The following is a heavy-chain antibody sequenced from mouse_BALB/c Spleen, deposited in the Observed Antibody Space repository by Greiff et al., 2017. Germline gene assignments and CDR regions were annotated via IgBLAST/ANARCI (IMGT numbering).Heavy chain of an antibody. CDR1: GFTFSSYA. CDR2: ISSGGST. CDR3: ARSTMITTVRCAY. Sequence: EVQVVESGGGLVKPGGSLKLSCAASGFTFSSYAMSWVRQTPEKRLEWVASISSGGSTYYPDSVKGRFTISRDNARNILYLQMSSLRSEDTAMYYCARSTMITTVRCAYWGQGTLVTVSA. V-gene: IGHV5-6-5*01. J-gene: IGHJ3*01. D-gene: IGHD2-4*01.